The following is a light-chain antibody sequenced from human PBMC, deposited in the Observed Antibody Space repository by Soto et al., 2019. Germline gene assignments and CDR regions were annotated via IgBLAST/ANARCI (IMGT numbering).Light chain of an antibody. CDR3: CSYAGSSTYVV. Sequence: QSVLTQPASVSGSPGQSITISCTGTSSDVGSYNFVSWYQQHPGKAPKLMIYEDSKRPSGISNRFSGSKSGNTASLTISGLQAEYEADYYCCSYAGSSTYVVFGGGTKLTVL. J-gene: IGLJ2*01. V-gene: IGLV2-23*01. CDR2: EDS. CDR1: SSDVGSYNF.